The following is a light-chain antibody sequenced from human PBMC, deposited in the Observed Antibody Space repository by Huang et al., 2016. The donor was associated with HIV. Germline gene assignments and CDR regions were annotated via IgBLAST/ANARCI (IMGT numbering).Light chain of an antibody. J-gene: IGKJ1*01. V-gene: IGKV3-15*01. CDR2: GAS. Sequence: EIVMTQSPATLSVSPGERATLSCRASQSVSSNLAWYQQKPGQAPRLLIYGASTRATGIPAMFSGSGSGTEFTLTISSLQSEDFAVNYCQQYNNWPRTFGQGTKVEIK. CDR1: QSVSSN. CDR3: QQYNNWPRT.